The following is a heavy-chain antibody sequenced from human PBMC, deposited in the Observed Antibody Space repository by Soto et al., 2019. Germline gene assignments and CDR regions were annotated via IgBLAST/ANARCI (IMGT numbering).Heavy chain of an antibody. CDR2: IIPIFGTA. CDR1: GGTFSSYA. Sequence: SVKVSCKASGGTFSSYAISWVRQAPGQGLEWMGGIIPIFGTANYAQKFQGRVTITADKSTRTAYMELSSLRSEDTAVYYCAAWEIWSGRNAFDIWGQGTMVTVSS. V-gene: IGHV1-69*06. CDR3: AAWEIWSGRNAFDI. J-gene: IGHJ3*02. D-gene: IGHD3-3*01.